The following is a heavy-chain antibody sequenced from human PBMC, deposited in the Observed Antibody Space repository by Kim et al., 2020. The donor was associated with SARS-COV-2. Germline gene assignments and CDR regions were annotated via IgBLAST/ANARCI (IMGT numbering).Heavy chain of an antibody. J-gene: IGHJ4*02. Sequence: GGSLRLSCAASGFPFSSYAMQWVRRAPGKGLEWLASIWYDGTNDHYAESVKGRFSISRDNSKKILYLQMNGLRVEDTATYYCARDPAPPEAVAFDNGGQGPVVTLSS. D-gene: IGHD6-19*01. CDR1: GFPFSSYA. V-gene: IGHV3-33*01. CDR2: IWYDGTND. CDR3: ARDPAPPEAVAFDN.